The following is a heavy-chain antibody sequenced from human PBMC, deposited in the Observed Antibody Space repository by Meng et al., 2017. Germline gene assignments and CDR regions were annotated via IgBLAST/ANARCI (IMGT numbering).Heavy chain of an antibody. V-gene: IGHV1-69*06. Sequence: QVQRVQSGAEVKKPGSPVKVSCKASGGTFSSYAISWVRQAPGQGLEWMGGIIPIFGTANYAQKFQGRVTITADKSTSTAYMELSSLRSEDTAVYYCHSGWYQAGDDYWGQGTLVTVSS. D-gene: IGHD6-19*01. CDR2: IIPIFGTA. CDR3: HSGWYQAGDDY. CDR1: GGTFSSYA. J-gene: IGHJ4*02.